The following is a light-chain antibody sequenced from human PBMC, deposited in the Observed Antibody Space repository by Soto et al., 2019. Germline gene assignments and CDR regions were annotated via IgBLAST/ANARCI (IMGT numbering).Light chain of an antibody. J-gene: IGKJ3*01. CDR2: GAS. Sequence: EIVLTQSPGTLSLSPGERATLSCRASQNVSSSYLAWYQQKPGQAPRLLIYGASSRATGIPDRFSGSGSGTDFTLTISRLEPEDFAVYYCQQYGSSPPSFTFGPGTKVDIK. CDR3: QQYGSSPPSFT. V-gene: IGKV3-20*01. CDR1: QNVSSSY.